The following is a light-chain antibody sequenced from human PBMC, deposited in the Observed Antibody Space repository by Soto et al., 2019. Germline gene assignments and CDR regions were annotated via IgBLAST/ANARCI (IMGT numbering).Light chain of an antibody. V-gene: IGLV2-23*02. CDR3: CSDAGSRTCNYV. CDR2: EVS. Sequence: QSVLTQPASVSGSPGQSITISCTGTSSDVGSYNLVSWYQQHPGKAPKLMIYEVSKRPSGVSNRFSGSKSGNTASLTISGLQAEDEADYYCCSDAGSRTCNYVFGTGTKVTVL. J-gene: IGLJ1*01. CDR1: SSDVGSYNL.